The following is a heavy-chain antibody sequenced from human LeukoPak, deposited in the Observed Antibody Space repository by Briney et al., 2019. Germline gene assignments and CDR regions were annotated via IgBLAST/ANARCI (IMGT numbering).Heavy chain of an antibody. CDR3: ASPYDSSTGEDDYFFGMDV. CDR1: GGNFSKYT. V-gene: IGHV1-69*13. D-gene: IGHD3-16*01. Sequence: SVKVSCKASGGNFSKYTISWVRQRPGQGLEWMGGIIPIFGTANYAQKFQGRVTITADESTSTAYMELSSLRSEDTAVYYCASPYDSSTGEDDYFFGMDVWGQGTTVTVSS. J-gene: IGHJ6*02. CDR2: IIPIFGTA.